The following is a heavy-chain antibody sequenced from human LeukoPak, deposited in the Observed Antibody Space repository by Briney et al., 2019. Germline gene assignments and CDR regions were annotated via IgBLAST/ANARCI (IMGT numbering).Heavy chain of an antibody. J-gene: IGHJ6*03. CDR2: ISSSSSTI. V-gene: IGHV3-48*01. CDR3: ASLPDYGDYDYYYYYMDV. CDR1: GFTFSSYS. Sequence: GSLRLSCAASGFTFSSYSMNWVRQAPGKGLEWVSYISSSSSTIYYADSVKGRFTISRDNAKNSLYLQMNSLRAEDTAVYYCASLPDYGDYDYYYYYMDVWGKGTTVTVSS. D-gene: IGHD4-17*01.